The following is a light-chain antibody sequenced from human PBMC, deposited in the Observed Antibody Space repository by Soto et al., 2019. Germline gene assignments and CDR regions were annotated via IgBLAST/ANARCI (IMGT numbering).Light chain of an antibody. J-gene: IGKJ2*01. CDR3: QQRSNWPPLYT. CDR1: QSVSSY. CDR2: DAS. Sequence: IVLTQSPATLSLSPGERATLSCRASQSVSSYLAWYQQKPGQAPRLLIYDASNRATGIPARFSGSGSGTDFTLTISNLAPEDFAVYYCQQRSNWPPLYTFGQGTKLEIK. V-gene: IGKV3-11*01.